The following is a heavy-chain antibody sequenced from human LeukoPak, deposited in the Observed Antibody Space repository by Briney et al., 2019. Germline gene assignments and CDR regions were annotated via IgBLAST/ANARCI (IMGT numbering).Heavy chain of an antibody. J-gene: IGHJ6*03. V-gene: IGHV3-30*03. Sequence: PGGSLRLSCAASGFTVSSKYMSWVRRAPGKGLEWVAVISYDGSNKYYADSVKGRFTISRDNSKNTLYLQMNSLRAEDTAVYYCARDRSGSYLIGYYYYYYMDVWGKGTTVTVSS. CDR1: GFTVSSKY. CDR2: ISYDGSNK. CDR3: ARDRSGSYLIGYYYYYYMDV. D-gene: IGHD1-26*01.